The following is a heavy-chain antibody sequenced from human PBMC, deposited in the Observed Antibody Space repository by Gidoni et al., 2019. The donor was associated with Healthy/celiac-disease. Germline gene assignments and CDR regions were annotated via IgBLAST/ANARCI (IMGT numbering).Heavy chain of an antibody. V-gene: IGHV3-23*01. Sequence: EVQLLESGGGLVQPGGSLRLSCAAPGFTFRSYAMSWVRQAPGKGLEWVSAISGSGGSKYYADSVKGRFTISRDNSKNTLYLQMNSLRAEDTAVYYCAKDITRRGQWLGFDYWGQGTLVTVSS. CDR2: ISGSGGSK. D-gene: IGHD6-19*01. J-gene: IGHJ4*02. CDR1: GFTFRSYA. CDR3: AKDITRRGQWLGFDY.